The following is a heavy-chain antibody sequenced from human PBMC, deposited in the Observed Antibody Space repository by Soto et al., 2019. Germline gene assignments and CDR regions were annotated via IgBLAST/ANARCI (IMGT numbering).Heavy chain of an antibody. CDR1: GFSLSTSGVG. D-gene: IGHD6-6*01. Sequence: QITLKESGPTLVKPTQTLTLTCTFSGFSLSTSGVGVGWIRQPPGKALEGLALIYWDDDKRYSSSLHSRLTITKDTSKNQVVLTMTNMDPVDTATYSCAHSRPPRLLDYWGQGTLVTVSS. CDR3: AHSRPPRLLDY. V-gene: IGHV2-5*02. CDR2: IYWDDDK. J-gene: IGHJ4*02.